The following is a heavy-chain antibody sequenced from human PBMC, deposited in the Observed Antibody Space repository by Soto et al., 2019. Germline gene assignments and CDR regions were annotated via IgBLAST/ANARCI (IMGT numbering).Heavy chain of an antibody. D-gene: IGHD2-2*01. CDR2: IIPIFGTA. J-gene: IGHJ6*02. CDR1: GGTFSSYA. Sequence: QVQLVQSVAEVKKPGSSVKVSCKASGGTFSSYAISWVRQAPGQGLEWMGGIIPIFGTANYAQKFQGRVTITSDESTSTAYIALRRLRSEDTAVYYCATPTHVVVVPAATRTSCYYGMDVWCQGSTVSVSS. CDR3: ATPTHVVVVPAATRTSCYYGMDV. V-gene: IGHV1-69*05.